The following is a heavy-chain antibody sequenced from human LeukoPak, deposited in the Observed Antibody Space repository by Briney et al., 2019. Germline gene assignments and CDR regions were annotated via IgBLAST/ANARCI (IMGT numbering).Heavy chain of an antibody. CDR3: ARELATGTGAYNL. CDR1: GFTFSSYW. D-gene: IGHD6-13*01. V-gene: IGHV3-7*01. Sequence: PGGSLRLSCAASGFTFSSYWMAWVRQAPGKGLEWVANINQDGNEKCYVDSVNGRFTISRENAQNSLYLQMNSLRADDTAVYYCARELATGTGAYNLWGQGTLVTVSS. J-gene: IGHJ5*02. CDR2: INQDGNEK.